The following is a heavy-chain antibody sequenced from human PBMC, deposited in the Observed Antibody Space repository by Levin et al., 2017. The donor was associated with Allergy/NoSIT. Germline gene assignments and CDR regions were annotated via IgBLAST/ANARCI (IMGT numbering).Heavy chain of an antibody. Sequence: GGSLRLSCAASGFTFSSYDMHWVRQATGKGLEWVSAIGTAGDTYYPGSVKGRFTISRENAKNSLYLQMNSLRAGDTAVYYCARGRVNDYGGNWLAFDIWGQGTMVTVSS. CDR1: GFTFSSYD. CDR3: ARGRVNDYGGNWLAFDI. D-gene: IGHD4-23*01. CDR2: IGTAGDT. J-gene: IGHJ3*02. V-gene: IGHV3-13*01.